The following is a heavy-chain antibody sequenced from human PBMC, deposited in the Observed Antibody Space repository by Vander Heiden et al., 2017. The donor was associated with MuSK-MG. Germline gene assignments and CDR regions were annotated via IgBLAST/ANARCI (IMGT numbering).Heavy chain of an antibody. CDR1: GGSISSYY. Sequence: QVQLQESGPGLVKPSETLSLTCTVSGGSISSYYWSWIRQPPGKGLEWIGYIYYSGSTNYNPSLKSRVTISVDTSKNQFSLKLSSVTAADTAVYYCARGRGYGDPHDAFDIWCQGPMV. J-gene: IGHJ3*02. CDR3: ARGRGYGDPHDAFDI. CDR2: IYYSGST. D-gene: IGHD4-17*01. V-gene: IGHV4-59*01.